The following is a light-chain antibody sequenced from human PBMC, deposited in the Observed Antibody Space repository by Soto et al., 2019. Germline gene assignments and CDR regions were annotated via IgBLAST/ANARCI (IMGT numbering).Light chain of an antibody. CDR3: KSYAGSNTYV. J-gene: IGLJ1*01. Sequence: QSVLTQPPSASGSPGQSVTISCTGTKNDIGVYDFVSWYQHHPGKAPRLIIYEVVQRPSGVPERFSGSKSGNTASLTVSGLQAADEADYFCKSYAGSNTYVFGSGTKVT. CDR2: EVV. V-gene: IGLV2-8*01. CDR1: KNDIGVYDF.